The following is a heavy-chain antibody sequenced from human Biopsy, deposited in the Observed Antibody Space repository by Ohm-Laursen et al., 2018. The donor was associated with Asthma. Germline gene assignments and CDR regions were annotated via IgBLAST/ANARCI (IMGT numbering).Heavy chain of an antibody. J-gene: IGHJ2*01. CDR1: GASINSGGYS. V-gene: IGHV4-61*08. CDR3: ARVPTTPRYFDL. Sequence: GTLSLTCTVSGASINSGGYSWNWIRQPPRKGLAGGSYISYSGSTDYNPSLKSRLTISMETSKNQFSLKLSSVTAADTAVYYFARVPTTPRYFDLWGRGTLVTVSS. D-gene: IGHD2-15*01. CDR2: ISYSGST.